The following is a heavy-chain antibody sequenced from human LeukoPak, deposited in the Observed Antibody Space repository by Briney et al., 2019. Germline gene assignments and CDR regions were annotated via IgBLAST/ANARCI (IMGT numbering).Heavy chain of an antibody. Sequence: SETLSLTCTVSGGSISSYYWSWIRQPPGKGLEWIGYIYYSGSTNYNPSLKSRVTISVDASKNQFSLKLSSVTAADTAVYYCAREIGGDAFDIWGQGTMVTVSS. V-gene: IGHV4-59*01. CDR3: AREIGGDAFDI. CDR2: IYYSGST. J-gene: IGHJ3*02. D-gene: IGHD4-23*01. CDR1: GGSISSYY.